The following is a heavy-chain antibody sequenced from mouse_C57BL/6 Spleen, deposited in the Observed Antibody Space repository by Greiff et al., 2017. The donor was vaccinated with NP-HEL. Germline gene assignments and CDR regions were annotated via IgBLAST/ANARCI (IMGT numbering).Heavy chain of an antibody. V-gene: IGHV2-2*01. CDR2: IWSGGST. D-gene: IGHD2-3*01. CDR3: ARNPYDGYRYYFDY. J-gene: IGHJ2*01. CDR1: GFSFTSYG. Sequence: VQLQQSGPGLVQPSQSLSITCTVSGFSFTSYGVHWVRQSPGKGLEWLGVIWSGGSTDYNAAFISRLSISKDNSKSQVFFKMNSLQADDTAIYYCARNPYDGYRYYFDYWGQGTTLTVSS.